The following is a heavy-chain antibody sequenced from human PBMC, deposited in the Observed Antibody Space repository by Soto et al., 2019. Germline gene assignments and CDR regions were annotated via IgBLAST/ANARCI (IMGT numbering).Heavy chain of an antibody. D-gene: IGHD5-12*01. Sequence: QVQLRESGPGLVKSSQTLSLTCTVSGGSISNGGHYWSWIRHRPGEGLEWIGSVERSGGTVYNPSLKRRLSISIDTSKNQFSLKLTSVSVADTAVHYCAREGTLEMATTYYFDNWGQGTLVTVSS. V-gene: IGHV4-31*03. CDR1: GGSISNGGHY. J-gene: IGHJ4*02. CDR2: VERSGGT. CDR3: AREGTLEMATTYYFDN.